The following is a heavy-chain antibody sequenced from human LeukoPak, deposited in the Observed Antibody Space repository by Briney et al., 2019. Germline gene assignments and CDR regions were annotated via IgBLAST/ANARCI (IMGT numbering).Heavy chain of an antibody. D-gene: IGHD6-19*01. CDR2: ISAYNGST. CDR3: ARDYSSGWYPDY. V-gene: IGHV1-18*01. CDR1: GYTFTSYG. J-gene: IGHJ4*02. Sequence: ASVKVSCKASGYTFTSYGISWVRQAPGQGLEWMGWISAYNGSTNYAQKLQGRVTMTTDTSTSTAYMELRSLRSDDTAVYYCARDYSSGWYPDYWGQGTLVTVSS.